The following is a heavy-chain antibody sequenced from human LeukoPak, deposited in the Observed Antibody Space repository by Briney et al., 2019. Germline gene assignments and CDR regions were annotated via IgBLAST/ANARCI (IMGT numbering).Heavy chain of an antibody. J-gene: IGHJ4*02. CDR1: GGSISSGGYP. Sequence: SETLSLTCAVSGGSISSGGYPWSWIRQPPGKGLEWIGYIYHSGSTYYNPSPKSRVTISVDRSRNQFSLKLSSVTAADTAVYYCARGYAQFDYWGQGTLVTVSS. CDR3: ARGYAQFDY. CDR2: IYHSGST. V-gene: IGHV4-30-2*01. D-gene: IGHD5-12*01.